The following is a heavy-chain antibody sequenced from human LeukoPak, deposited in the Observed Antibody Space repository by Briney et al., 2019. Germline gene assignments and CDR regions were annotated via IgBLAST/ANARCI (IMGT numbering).Heavy chain of an antibody. CDR3: ARGGAGDDYYYYYGMDV. J-gene: IGHJ6*02. CDR2: ISSSSSYI. CDR1: GFIFSTHW. D-gene: IGHD1-26*01. Sequence: GGSLRLSCAASGFIFSTHWMNWVRQAPGKGLEWVSSISSSSSYIYYADSVKGRFTISRDNAKNSLYLQMNSLRAEDTAVYYCARGGAGDDYYYYYGMDVWGQGTTVTVSS. V-gene: IGHV3-21*01.